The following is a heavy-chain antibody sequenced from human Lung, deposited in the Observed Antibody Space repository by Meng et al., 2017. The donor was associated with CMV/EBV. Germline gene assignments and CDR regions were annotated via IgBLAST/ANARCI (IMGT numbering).Heavy chain of an antibody. CDR3: ARDWGLRPADIDY. V-gene: IGHV3-21*01. CDR2: ITNGKNYI. Sequence: GESLKISCAASGFTFSSYSMSWVRQAPGKGLEWVSSITNGKNYIYYAGSVKGRFTISRDNAKNSLYLQMNSLRAEDTAVYYCARDWGLRPADIDYWGQGTLVTVSS. CDR1: GFTFSSYS. J-gene: IGHJ4*02. D-gene: IGHD2-21*02.